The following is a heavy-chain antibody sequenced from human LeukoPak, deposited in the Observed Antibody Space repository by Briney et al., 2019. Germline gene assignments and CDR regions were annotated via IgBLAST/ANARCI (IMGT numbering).Heavy chain of an antibody. V-gene: IGHV4-61*02. CDR2: IYTSGST. J-gene: IGHJ4*02. D-gene: IGHD5-12*01. CDR3: ARALGYSGSDYFDY. CDR1: GGSISSGSYY. Sequence: SETLSLTCTVSGGSISSGSYYWSWIRQPAGKGLESIGRIYTSGSTNYNPSLKSRVTISVDTSKNQFSLKLSSVTAADTAVYYCARALGYSGSDYFDYWGQGTLVTVSS.